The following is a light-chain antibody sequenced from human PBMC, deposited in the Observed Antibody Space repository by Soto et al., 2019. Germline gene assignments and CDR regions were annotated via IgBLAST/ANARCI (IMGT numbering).Light chain of an antibody. CDR2: EVS. V-gene: IGLV2-8*01. CDR1: SSDVGGYNY. CDR3: SSYAGSNNSLYV. Sequence: QSVLTQPPSASGSPGQSVTISCTGTSSDVGGYNYVSWYQQHPGKAPKLMIYEVSKRPSGVPDRFSGSKSGNTASLTVSGLQAEDEAEYYCSSYAGSNNSLYVFGTGTKVTVL. J-gene: IGLJ1*01.